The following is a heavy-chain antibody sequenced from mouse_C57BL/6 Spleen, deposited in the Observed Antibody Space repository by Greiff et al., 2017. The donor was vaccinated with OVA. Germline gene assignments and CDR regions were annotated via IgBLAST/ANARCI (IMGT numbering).Heavy chain of an antibody. CDR3: ARYYGNYWYFDV. CDR2: IYPGDGDT. Sequence: VKVVESGAELVKPGASVKISCKASGYAFSSYWMNWVKQRPGKGLEWIGQIYPGDGDTNYNGKFKGKATLTADKSSSTAYMQLSSLTSEDSAVYFCARYYGNYWYFDVWGTGTTVTVSS. J-gene: IGHJ1*03. V-gene: IGHV1-80*01. CDR1: GYAFSSYW. D-gene: IGHD2-1*01.